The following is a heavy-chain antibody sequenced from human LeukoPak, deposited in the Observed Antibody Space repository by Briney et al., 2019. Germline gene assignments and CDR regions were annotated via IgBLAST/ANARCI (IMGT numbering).Heavy chain of an antibody. V-gene: IGHV3-7*01. CDR1: GFTFSSYW. D-gene: IGHD2-2*01. J-gene: IGHJ3*01. Sequence: GGSLRLACAASGFTFSSYWMSWVRQAPGKGLEWVAKIKQDGSEKYYVDSVKGRFTISRDNAKNSLSLQMNSLRAEDTAVYYCARDQGYCTSASCRGDAFDVWGQGSMVSVSS. CDR3: ARDQGYCTSASCRGDAFDV. CDR2: IKQDGSEK.